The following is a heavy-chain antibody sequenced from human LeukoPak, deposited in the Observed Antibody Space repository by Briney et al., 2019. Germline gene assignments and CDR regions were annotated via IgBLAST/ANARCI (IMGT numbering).Heavy chain of an antibody. D-gene: IGHD3-22*01. V-gene: IGHV3-23*01. CDR3: AKDVEYYDSSGHFDY. CDR2: IGGSGGST. Sequence: GGSLRLSCAASGFTFSSYAMSWVRQAPGKGLEWVSAIGGSGGSTYYADSVKGRFTISRDNSKNTLYLQMNSLRAEDTAVYYCAKDVEYYDSSGHFDYWGQGTLVTVSS. CDR1: GFTFSSYA. J-gene: IGHJ4*02.